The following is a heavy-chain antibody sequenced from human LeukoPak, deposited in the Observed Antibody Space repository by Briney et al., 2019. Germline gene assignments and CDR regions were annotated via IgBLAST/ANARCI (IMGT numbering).Heavy chain of an antibody. CDR2: INASNGNT. V-gene: IGHV1-3*01. J-gene: IGHJ4*02. D-gene: IGHD6-19*01. Sequence: ASVKLSCKAVGYTFTNYVLHWVRQAPGQRLEWMGCINASNGNTKYSQKFQGRVTITRDTSASTACMELSSLRSEDTAIYYWARDLGGQWLVFDYWGQGTLVTVSS. CDR1: GYTFTNYV. CDR3: ARDLGGQWLVFDY.